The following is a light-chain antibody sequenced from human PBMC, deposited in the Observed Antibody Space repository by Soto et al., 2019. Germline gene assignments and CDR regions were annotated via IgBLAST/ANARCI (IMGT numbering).Light chain of an antibody. CDR1: QNINNY. Sequence: DIQITQSPSSLSTYLLEIVTITFQASQNINNYLNWYQQKPGRAPKLLIYDASNLEAGVPSRFRGSGSGTDFTFTISRLQTEDIATYYCQQYENLPTFGQGTRLEI. J-gene: IGKJ5*01. CDR3: QQYENLPT. V-gene: IGKV1-33*01. CDR2: DAS.